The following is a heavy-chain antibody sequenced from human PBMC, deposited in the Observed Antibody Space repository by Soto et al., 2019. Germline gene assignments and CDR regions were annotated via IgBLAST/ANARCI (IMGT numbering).Heavy chain of an antibody. V-gene: IGHV4-4*02. J-gene: IGHJ5*02. CDR1: GASIGSGGW. Sequence: SETLSLTCTVSGASIGSGGWWSWVRQPPGKGLEWIAEIFHDGSTNYSPSLKSRVAISVDKSQNQFSLNVYSVTAADTAVYFCARHEGWTGPDQWGQGTLVTVS. CDR2: IFHDGST. CDR3: ARHEGWTGPDQ. D-gene: IGHD2-8*02.